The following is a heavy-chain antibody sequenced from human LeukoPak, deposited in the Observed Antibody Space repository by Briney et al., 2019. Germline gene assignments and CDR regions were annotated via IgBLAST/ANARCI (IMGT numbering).Heavy chain of an antibody. CDR3: ARDPGSSWYNDY. D-gene: IGHD6-13*01. J-gene: IGHJ4*02. Sequence: SETLSLTCTVSGGSISSYYWSWIRQPAGKGLEWIGRIFTSGSTNYDPPLKSRVTMSVDTSKNQFSLKLSSVTAADTAVYYCARDPGSSWYNDYWGQGTLVTVSS. CDR1: GGSISSYY. V-gene: IGHV4-4*07. CDR2: IFTSGST.